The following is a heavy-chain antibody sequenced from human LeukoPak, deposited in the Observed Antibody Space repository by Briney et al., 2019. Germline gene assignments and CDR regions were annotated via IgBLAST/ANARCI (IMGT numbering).Heavy chain of an antibody. CDR1: GGTFSSYA. CDR3: ARDRGYCSGGSCYYFDY. Sequence: SVKVSCKASGGTFSSYAISWVRQAPGQGLEWMGGIIPIFGTANYAQKFQGRVTITADESTSTAYMEQSSLRSEDTAVYYCARDRGYCSGGSCYYFDYWGQGTLVTVSS. V-gene: IGHV1-69*13. J-gene: IGHJ4*02. CDR2: IIPIFGTA. D-gene: IGHD2-15*01.